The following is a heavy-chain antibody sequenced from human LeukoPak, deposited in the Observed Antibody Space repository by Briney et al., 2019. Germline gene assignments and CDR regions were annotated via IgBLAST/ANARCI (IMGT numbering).Heavy chain of an antibody. CDR1: GGSISSYY. V-gene: IGHV4-4*07. Sequence: SETLSLTCTVSGGSISSYYWSWIRQPAGKGLDWIGRIYTSGSTNYNASLKSRVSMSVDTSKNQFSLKLSSVTAADTGVFYCARENSGSYREFDYWGQGTLVTVSS. CDR2: IYTSGST. CDR3: ARENSGSYREFDY. J-gene: IGHJ4*02. D-gene: IGHD1-26*01.